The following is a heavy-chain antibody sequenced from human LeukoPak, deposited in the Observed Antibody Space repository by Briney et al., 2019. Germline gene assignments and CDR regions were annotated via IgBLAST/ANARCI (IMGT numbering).Heavy chain of an antibody. J-gene: IGHJ4*02. V-gene: IGHV4-34*01. Sequence: SETLSLTCAVYGGSFSGYYWSWIRQPPGKGLEWIGEINHSGSTNYNPSLKSRVTISLDTSKNQFSLKLSSVTAADTAVYYCARAAPRSPFDYWGQGTLVTVSS. CDR3: ARAAPRSPFDY. CDR2: INHSGST. D-gene: IGHD6-25*01. CDR1: GGSFSGYY.